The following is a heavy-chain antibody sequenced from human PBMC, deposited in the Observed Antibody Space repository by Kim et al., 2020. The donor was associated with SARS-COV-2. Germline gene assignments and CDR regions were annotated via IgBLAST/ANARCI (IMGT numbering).Heavy chain of an antibody. J-gene: IGHJ4*02. CDR2: I. V-gene: IGHV3-21*01. CDR3: ARDFSMSSSRD. D-gene: IGHD6-13*01. Sequence: IYYADSVKGRFTISRDNAKNSLYLQMNSLRAEDTAVYYCARDFSMSSSRDWGQGTLVTVSS.